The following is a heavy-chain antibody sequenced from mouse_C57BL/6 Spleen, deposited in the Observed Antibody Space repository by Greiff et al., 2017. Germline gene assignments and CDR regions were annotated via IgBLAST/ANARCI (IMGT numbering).Heavy chain of an antibody. J-gene: IGHJ4*01. D-gene: IGHD1-1*01. CDR1: GFTFSDYG. Sequence: DVMLVESGGGLVKPGGSLKLSCAASGFTFSDYGMHWVRQAPEKGLEWVAYISSGSSTIYYADTVKGRFTISRDNAKNTLFLQMTSLRSEDTAMYYCARPLYYYGSSSYAMDYWGQGTSVTVSS. CDR2: ISSGSSTI. CDR3: ARPLYYYGSSSYAMDY. V-gene: IGHV5-17*01.